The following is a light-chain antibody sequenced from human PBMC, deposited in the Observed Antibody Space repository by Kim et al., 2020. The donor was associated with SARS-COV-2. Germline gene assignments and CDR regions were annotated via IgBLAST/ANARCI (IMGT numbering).Light chain of an antibody. Sequence: GQRVPISCSGSSSNIGRNTVIWYQQLPGAAPKLLIYSDNQRPSGVPDRFSGSKSGTSASLAISGLQSDDEADYYCAAWDDSLSGYVFGTGTKVTVL. J-gene: IGLJ1*01. V-gene: IGLV1-44*01. CDR2: SDN. CDR3: AAWDDSLSGYV. CDR1: SSNIGRNT.